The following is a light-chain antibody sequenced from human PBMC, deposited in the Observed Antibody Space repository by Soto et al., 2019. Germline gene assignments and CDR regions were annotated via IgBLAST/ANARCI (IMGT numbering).Light chain of an antibody. CDR1: QSISSW. CDR3: QQYNSYSWT. V-gene: IGKV1-5*03. J-gene: IGKJ1*01. CDR2: KAS. Sequence: DIQMTQSPSTLSASVGDRVTITCRASQSISSWLAWYQQKPWKAPKLLIYKASSLESGVPSRFSGSGSGTEFTLTISSLQPYDFATYYCQQYNSYSWTFGQGTKVEIK.